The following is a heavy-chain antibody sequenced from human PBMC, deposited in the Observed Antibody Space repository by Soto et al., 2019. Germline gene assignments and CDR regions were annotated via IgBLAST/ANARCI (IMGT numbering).Heavy chain of an antibody. Sequence: QVQLQQWGAGLLKPSETLSLTCAVYGGSFSGYYWSWIRQPPGKGLEWSGEINHSGSTNYNPSLKSRVTISVDTSKNQLSLKLSSVTAADTAVYYCAAYWGITGTPDDAFDIWGQGTMVTVSS. CDR2: INHSGST. CDR3: AAYWGITGTPDDAFDI. J-gene: IGHJ3*02. D-gene: IGHD1-20*01. CDR1: GGSFSGYY. V-gene: IGHV4-34*01.